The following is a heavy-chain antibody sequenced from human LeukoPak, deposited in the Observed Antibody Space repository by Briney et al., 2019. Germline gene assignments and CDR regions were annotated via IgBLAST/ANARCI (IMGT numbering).Heavy chain of an antibody. CDR1: GFTFTIYG. Sequence: ASVKVSFTSSGFTFTIYGLACVRQAPGQGLEWMGWIRAYNGSTNYAQKLQGRVTMTTDTSTSTAYMELTSLRSDDTAVYYCARGVRDGMDDWGQGTTVTVSS. CDR2: IRAYNGST. CDR3: ARGVRDGMDD. D-gene: IGHD3-10*01. V-gene: IGHV1-18*01. J-gene: IGHJ6*02.